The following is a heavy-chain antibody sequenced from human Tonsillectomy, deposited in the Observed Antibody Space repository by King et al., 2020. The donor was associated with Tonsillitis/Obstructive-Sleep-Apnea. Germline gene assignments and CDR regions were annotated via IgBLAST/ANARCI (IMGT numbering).Heavy chain of an antibody. J-gene: IGHJ5*02. CDR3: AKFPYGDYEGGWFDP. V-gene: IGHV3-43*02. Sequence: VQLVESGGGVVQPGGSLRLSCAASGFTFDEYAMHWVRQAPGKGLEWVSLISGDGGSTYYADSVKGRFTISRDNSKNSLYMQMNSLRTEDTALYYCAKFPYGDYEGGWFDPWGQGTLVTVSS. D-gene: IGHD4-17*01. CDR1: GFTFDEYA. CDR2: ISGDGGST.